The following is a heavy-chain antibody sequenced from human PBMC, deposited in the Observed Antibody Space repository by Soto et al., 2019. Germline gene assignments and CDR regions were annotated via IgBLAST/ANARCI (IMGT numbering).Heavy chain of an antibody. CDR2: ISGSGGST. J-gene: IGHJ6*02. CDR1: GFTFSSYA. Sequence: GGFLRLSCSASGFTFSSYAMHWVRQAPGKGLEWVSAISGSGGSTYYADSVKGRFTISRDNSKNTLYLQMNSLRADDTAVYYCARDMSGGTYNYYYGMDVWGQGTTVTVSS. V-gene: IGHV3-23*01. D-gene: IGHD1-26*01. CDR3: ARDMSGGTYNYYYGMDV.